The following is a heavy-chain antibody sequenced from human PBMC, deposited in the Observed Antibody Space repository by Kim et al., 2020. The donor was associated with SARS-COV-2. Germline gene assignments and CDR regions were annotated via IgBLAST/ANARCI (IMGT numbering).Heavy chain of an antibody. D-gene: IGHD2-15*01. J-gene: IGHJ6*02. V-gene: IGHV3-30*18. CDR3: AKEAYCSGGSCYMANYYYYYGMDV. Sequence: GGSLRLSCAASGFTFSSYGMHWVRQAPGKGLEWVAVISYDGSNKYYADSVKGRFTISRDNSKNTLYLQMNSLRAEDTAVYYCAKEAYCSGGSCYMANYYYYYGMDVWGQGTTVTVSS. CDR2: ISYDGSNK. CDR1: GFTFSSYG.